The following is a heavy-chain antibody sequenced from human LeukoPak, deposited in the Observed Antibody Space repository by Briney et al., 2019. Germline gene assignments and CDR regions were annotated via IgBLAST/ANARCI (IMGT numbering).Heavy chain of an antibody. CDR3: ARAYNGYDYP. Sequence: PSETLSLTCAVYGGSFTDHYWSWIRQTPGKGLKWIGEVNHSGTTNYNPSLKSRVTISVDTSKNQFSLKVTSVTAADTALYYCARAYNGYDYPWGQGTLVTVSS. V-gene: IGHV4-34*01. J-gene: IGHJ5*02. CDR2: VNHSGTT. CDR1: GGSFTDHY. D-gene: IGHD5-12*01.